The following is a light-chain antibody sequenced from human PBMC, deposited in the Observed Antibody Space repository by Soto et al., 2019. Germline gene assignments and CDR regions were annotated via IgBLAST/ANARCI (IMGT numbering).Light chain of an antibody. CDR2: DES. Sequence: EIVLTQSPATLSLSPGERATLSCRASQSVSSYLAWYQQKPGQAPRLLIYDESTSATGIPARFSGSGSGTDFTLTISSLEPEDFAVYYCQQRSNWPPRYTFGQGTKLEIK. V-gene: IGKV3-11*01. J-gene: IGKJ2*01. CDR1: QSVSSY. CDR3: QQRSNWPPRYT.